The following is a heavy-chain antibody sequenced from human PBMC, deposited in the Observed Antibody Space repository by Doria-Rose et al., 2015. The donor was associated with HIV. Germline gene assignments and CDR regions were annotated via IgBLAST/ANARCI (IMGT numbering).Heavy chain of an antibody. Sequence: AGVKRPGASVTVSCKASGYTFTSNYIHWVRQTPGQGLEWVGIMYPSGATARYAQRFQGRVTMTSDTSTSTVYMELTSLTSDDTAVYYCARDWDSSGWPFWGQGTMVTVSS. D-gene: IGHD6-19*01. J-gene: IGHJ3*01. CDR2: MYPSGATA. CDR3: ARDWDSSGWPF. V-gene: IGHV1-46*01. CDR1: GYTFTSNY.